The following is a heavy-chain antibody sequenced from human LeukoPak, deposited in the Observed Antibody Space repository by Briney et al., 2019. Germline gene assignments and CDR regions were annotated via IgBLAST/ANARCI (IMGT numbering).Heavy chain of an antibody. CDR1: GGTFSSYA. Sequence: ASVKVSCKASGGTFSSYAISWVRQAPGQGLEWMGRINPDSGGPNYAQKFQGRVTITRVTSINTAYMELSSLRSDDTAFYYCARAGQSSNFGDYFDYWGQGTLVTVSS. D-gene: IGHD2-21*01. V-gene: IGHV1-2*06. CDR3: ARAGQSSNFGDYFDY. J-gene: IGHJ4*02. CDR2: INPDSGGP.